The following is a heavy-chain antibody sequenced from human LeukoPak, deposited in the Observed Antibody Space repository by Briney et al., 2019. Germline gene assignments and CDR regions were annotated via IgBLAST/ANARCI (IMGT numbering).Heavy chain of an antibody. CDR1: GFSFNDYY. CDR2: ISLSGSTT. V-gene: IGHV3-11*01. J-gene: IGHJ4*02. Sequence: GGSLRLSCAASGFSFNDYYMSWIRQAPGKGLEWISYISLSGSTTYYADSMKGRFTISRDNAKNSLYLQMNSLRAEDTAVYYCAREYCSGGSCYSTFDYWGQGTLVTVSS. CDR3: AREYCSGGSCYSTFDY. D-gene: IGHD2-15*01.